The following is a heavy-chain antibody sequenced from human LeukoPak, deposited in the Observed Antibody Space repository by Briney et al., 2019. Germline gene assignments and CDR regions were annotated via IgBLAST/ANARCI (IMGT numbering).Heavy chain of an antibody. V-gene: IGHV1-2*02. CDR3: ARVGVPAAIRGYYYYYYMDV. J-gene: IGHJ6*03. Sequence: ASVKVSCKASGYTFTGYYMHWVRQAPGQGLEWMRWINPNSGGTNYAQKFQGRVTMTRDTSISTAYMELSRLRSDDTAVYYCARVGVPAAIRGYYYYYYMDVWGIGTTVTVSS. CDR1: GYTFTGYY. D-gene: IGHD2-2*01. CDR2: INPNSGGT.